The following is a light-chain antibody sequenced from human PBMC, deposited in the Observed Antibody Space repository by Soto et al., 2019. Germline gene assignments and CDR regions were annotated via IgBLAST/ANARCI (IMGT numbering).Light chain of an antibody. V-gene: IGKV3-11*01. CDR1: QSVSSY. CDR2: DAS. CDR3: QQYGGSPIT. J-gene: IGKJ5*01. Sequence: EIESSQSPATVSLYPEERDTLPCRASQSVSSYLAWYQQKPGQAPRLLIYDASNRATGIPARFSGSGSGTDFTLTITRLEPEDFALYYCQQYGGSPITFGLGTRLEIK.